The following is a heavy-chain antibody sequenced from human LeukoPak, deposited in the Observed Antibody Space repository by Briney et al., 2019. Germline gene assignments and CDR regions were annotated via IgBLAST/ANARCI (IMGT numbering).Heavy chain of an antibody. CDR1: GYTFTSYA. D-gene: IGHD3-22*01. Sequence: ASVKVSCKASGYTFTSYAMNWVRQAPGQGLEWMGWISAYNGNTHYAQKLQGRVTMTTDTSTSTAYMELRSLRSDDTAVYYCARGSPPRRNYDSRGYYSYYFDYWGQGTLVTVSS. J-gene: IGHJ4*02. CDR2: ISAYNGNT. V-gene: IGHV1-18*01. CDR3: ARGSPPRRNYDSRGYYSYYFDY.